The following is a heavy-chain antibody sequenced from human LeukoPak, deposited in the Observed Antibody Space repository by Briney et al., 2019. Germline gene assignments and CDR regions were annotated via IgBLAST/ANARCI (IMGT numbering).Heavy chain of an antibody. Sequence: GGSLRLSCAASGFTFSSYEMNWVRQAPGKGLEWVSYISSSGSTIYYADSVKGRFTISRDNAKNSLYLQMNSLRAEDTAVYYCARDDYVWGSHTYFDYWGQGTLVTVSS. CDR1: GFTFSSYE. CDR3: ARDDYVWGSHTYFDY. CDR2: ISSSGSTI. J-gene: IGHJ4*02. V-gene: IGHV3-48*03. D-gene: IGHD3-16*01.